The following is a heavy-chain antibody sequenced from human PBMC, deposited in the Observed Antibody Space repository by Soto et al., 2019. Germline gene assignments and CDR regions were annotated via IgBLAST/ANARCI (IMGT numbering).Heavy chain of an antibody. CDR1: GFTFSSYE. J-gene: IGHJ6*02. CDR3: ARDHKGGYYYYGMDV. V-gene: IGHV3-48*03. Sequence: GSLRLSCAASGFTFSSYEMNWVRQAPGKGLEWVSYISSSGSTIYYADSVKGRFTISRDNAKNSLYLQMNSLRAEDTAVYYCARDHKGGYYYYGMDVWGQGTTVTVSS. CDR2: ISSSGSTI.